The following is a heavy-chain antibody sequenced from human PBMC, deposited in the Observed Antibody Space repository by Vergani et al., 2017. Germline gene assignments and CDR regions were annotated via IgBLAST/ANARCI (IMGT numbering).Heavy chain of an antibody. Sequence: QVQLVESGGGVVQPGRSLRLSCAASGFTFSSYGMHWVRQAPGKGLEWVAVISYDGSNKYYADSVKGRFTISRDNSKNTLYLQMNSLRAEDTAVYYCAKEGTYCSSTSCCAVIIDYWGQGTLVTVSS. D-gene: IGHD2-2*01. V-gene: IGHV3-30*18. CDR2: ISYDGSNK. CDR3: AKEGTYCSSTSCCAVIIDY. J-gene: IGHJ4*02. CDR1: GFTFSSYG.